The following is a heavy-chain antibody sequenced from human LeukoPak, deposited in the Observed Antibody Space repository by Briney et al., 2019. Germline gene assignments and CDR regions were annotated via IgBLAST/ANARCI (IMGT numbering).Heavy chain of an antibody. D-gene: IGHD3-3*01. CDR2: INAGNGNT. J-gene: IGHJ4*02. V-gene: IGHV1-3*01. Sequence: ASVKVSCKASGYTFTSYAMHWVRQAPGQRLEWMGWINAGNGNTKYSQKFQGRVTITRDTSASTAYMELSSLRSEDTAEYYCARASITIFGEPQTPFDYWGQGTLVTVSS. CDR3: ARASITIFGEPQTPFDY. CDR1: GYTFTSYA.